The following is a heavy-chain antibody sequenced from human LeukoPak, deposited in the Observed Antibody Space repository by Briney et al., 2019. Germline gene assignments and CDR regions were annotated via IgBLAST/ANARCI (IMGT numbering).Heavy chain of an antibody. CDR2: IYYSGST. CDR3: ARSSEGRYYYDSSGYSYYYYYMDV. V-gene: IGHV4-39*07. J-gene: IGHJ6*03. CDR1: GGSISSSSYY. D-gene: IGHD3-22*01. Sequence: SETLSLTCTVSGGSISSSSYYWGWIRQPPGKGLEWIGSIYYSGSTYYNPSLKSRVTISVDTSKNQFSLKLSSVTAADTAVYYCARSSEGRYYYDSSGYSYYYYYMDVWGKGTTVTISS.